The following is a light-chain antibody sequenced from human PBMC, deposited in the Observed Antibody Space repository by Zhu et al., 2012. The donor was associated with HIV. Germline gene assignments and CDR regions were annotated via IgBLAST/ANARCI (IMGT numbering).Light chain of an antibody. CDR3: QQYDDSFTWT. CDR1: QSVRSSY. J-gene: IGKJ1*01. Sequence: EIVLTQSPGTLSLSPGERATLSCRASQSVRSSYLAWYQHKSGQAPRLLIYGISSRATGIPDRFSGSGSGTDFTLTISRLEPEDFALYYCQQYDDSFTWTFGQGTKVEIK. V-gene: IGKV3-20*01. CDR2: GIS.